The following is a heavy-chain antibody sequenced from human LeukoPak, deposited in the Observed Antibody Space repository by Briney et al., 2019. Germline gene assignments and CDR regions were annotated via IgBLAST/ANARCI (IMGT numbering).Heavy chain of an antibody. Sequence: GESLKISCKGSGYSFTSYWIGWVRQMPGKGLEWMGIIYPGDSDTRYSPSFQGQVTISADKSISTAYLQWSSLKASDTAMYYRASSTYYYGSLRLPYYYYMDVWGKGTTVTVSS. J-gene: IGHJ6*03. CDR2: IYPGDSDT. CDR1: GYSFTSYW. CDR3: ASSTYYYGSLRLPYYYYMDV. D-gene: IGHD3-10*01. V-gene: IGHV5-51*01.